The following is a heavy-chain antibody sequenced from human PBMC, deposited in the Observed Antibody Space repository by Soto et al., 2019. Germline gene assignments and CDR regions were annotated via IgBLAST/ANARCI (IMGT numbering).Heavy chain of an antibody. J-gene: IGHJ3*02. CDR1: GGSISSYY. D-gene: IGHD1-7*01. V-gene: IGHV4-59*01. Sequence: PSETLSLTCTVSGGSISSYYWSWIRQPPGKGLEWIGYIYYSGSTNYNPSLKSRVTISVDTSKNQFSLKLSSVTAADTAVYYCARVTTGTTYAFDIWGQGTMVTVSS. CDR2: IYYSGST. CDR3: ARVTTGTTYAFDI.